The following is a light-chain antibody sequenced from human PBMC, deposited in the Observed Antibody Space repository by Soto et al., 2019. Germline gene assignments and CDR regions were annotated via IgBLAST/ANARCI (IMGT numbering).Light chain of an antibody. V-gene: IGLV1-40*01. J-gene: IGLJ3*02. CDR3: QSYDSSLSGYG. Sequence: QSVLTQPPSVSGAPGQRVTISFTGSSSNIGAGYDVHWYQQLPGTAPKLLIYGNSNRPSGVPDRFSGSKSGTSASLAITGLQAEDEADYYCQSYDSSLSGYGFGGGTKLTVL. CDR1: SSNIGAGYD. CDR2: GNS.